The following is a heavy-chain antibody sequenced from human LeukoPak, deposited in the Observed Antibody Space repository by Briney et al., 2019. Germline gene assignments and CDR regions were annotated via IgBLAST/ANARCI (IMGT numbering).Heavy chain of an antibody. CDR2: INHSGST. Sequence: SETLSLTCAVYGGSFSGYYWSWIRQPPGKGLEWIGEINHSGSTNYNPSLKRQVTISVDTSKNQFSLKLSSVNAADTAVYYCGRGFDLWSGESLTYFDYWGQGTMVTVSS. CDR1: GGSFSGYY. CDR3: GRGFDLWSGESLTYFDY. J-gene: IGHJ4*02. V-gene: IGHV4-34*01. D-gene: IGHD3-3*01.